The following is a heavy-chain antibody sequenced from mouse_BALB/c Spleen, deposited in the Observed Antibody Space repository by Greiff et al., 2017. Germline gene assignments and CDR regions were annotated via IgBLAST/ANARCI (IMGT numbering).Heavy chain of an antibody. CDR3: SYYRYDGLFDY. V-gene: IGHV6-6*02. D-gene: IGHD2-14*01. J-gene: IGHJ2*01. CDR1: GFTFSNYW. CDR2: IRLKSNNYAT. Sequence: EVKLEESGGGLVPPGGSMKLSCVASGFTFSNYWMNWVRQSPEKGLEWVAEIRLKSNNYATHYAVSVKGRFTISRDDSKSSVYLQMNNLRAEDTGIYYCSYYRYDGLFDYWGQSTTLSVTS.